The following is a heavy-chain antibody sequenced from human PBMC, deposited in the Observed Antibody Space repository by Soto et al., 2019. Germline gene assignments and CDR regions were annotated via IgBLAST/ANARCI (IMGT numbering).Heavy chain of an antibody. CDR2: ISSSSSYI. V-gene: IGHV3-21*01. CDR3: ARDLTPSSSSWPPSVTKDQPNGT. D-gene: IGHD6-13*01. CDR1: GFTFSSYS. Sequence: PGGSLRVSCAASGFTFSSYSMNWVRQAPWKGLEWVSSISSSSSYIYYADSVKGRFTISRDNAKNSLYLQMNSLRAEDTAVYYCARDLTPSSSSWPPSVTKDQPNGTWGQGTLVTVSS. J-gene: IGHJ4*02.